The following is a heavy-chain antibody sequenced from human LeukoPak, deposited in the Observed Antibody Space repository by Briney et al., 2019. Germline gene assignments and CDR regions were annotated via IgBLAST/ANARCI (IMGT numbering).Heavy chain of an antibody. V-gene: IGHV4-59*01. CDR2: IYYSGST. Sequence: SETLSLTCTVSGSSISSYYWSWIRQPPGKGLEWIGYIYYSGSTNYNPSLKSRVTISVDTSKNQFSLKLSSVTAADTAVYYCARVRPQEYCGGDCYSWYFDLWGRGTLVTVSS. CDR3: ARVRPQEYCGGDCYSWYFDL. J-gene: IGHJ2*01. CDR1: GSSISSYY. D-gene: IGHD2-21*02.